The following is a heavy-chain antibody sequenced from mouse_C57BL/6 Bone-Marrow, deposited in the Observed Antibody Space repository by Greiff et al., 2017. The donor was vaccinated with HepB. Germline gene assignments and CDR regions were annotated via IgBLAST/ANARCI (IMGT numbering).Heavy chain of an antibody. J-gene: IGHJ4*01. Sequence: VQLQQSGAELVRPGASVKLSCTASGFNIKDYYMHWVKQRPEQGLEWIGWIDPENGDTEYASKFQGKATITADTSSNTAYLQLSSLTSEDTAVYYCTTGGYGYAMDYWGQGTSVTVSS. CDR2: IDPENGDT. D-gene: IGHD2-2*01. V-gene: IGHV14-4*01. CDR3: TTGGYGYAMDY. CDR1: GFNIKDYY.